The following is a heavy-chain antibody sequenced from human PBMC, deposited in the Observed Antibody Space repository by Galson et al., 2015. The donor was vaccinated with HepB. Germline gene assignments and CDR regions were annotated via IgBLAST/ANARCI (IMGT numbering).Heavy chain of an antibody. J-gene: IGHJ4*02. CDR2: ASKTVPTT. V-gene: IGHV3-23*01. CDR1: GFTFSNYG. Sequence: SLRLSCAASGFTFSNYGMSRVRQAPGKGLEWVSTASKTVPTTYYADSVGGRFTISRNNSRNIGYLQMNSLRDEDTAVYYCAKRDTISQYFFDYWGQGILVTVSS. D-gene: IGHD3-3*02. CDR3: AKRDTISQYFFDY.